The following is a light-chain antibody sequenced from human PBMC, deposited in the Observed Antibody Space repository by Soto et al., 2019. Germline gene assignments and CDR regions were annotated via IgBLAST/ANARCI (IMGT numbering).Light chain of an antibody. J-gene: IGKJ1*01. Sequence: EIVMTQSPATLSVSPGERVTLSCRASLSVSSNLAWYQHKPGQAPRLLIYGASTRATGIPARFSGSGSGTEFTLTISSLQYEDFAVYYCLQYKNWPPWTFGQGTKVEIK. CDR1: LSVSSN. CDR3: LQYKNWPPWT. V-gene: IGKV3-15*01. CDR2: GAS.